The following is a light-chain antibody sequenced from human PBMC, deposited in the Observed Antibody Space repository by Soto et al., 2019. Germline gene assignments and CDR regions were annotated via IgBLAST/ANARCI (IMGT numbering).Light chain of an antibody. Sequence: DIQVTQSPSSLSASVGDRVTITCQASQNINNYLNWYQQKPGRAPKLLIYDASNLEAGVPSRFRGSGSETDFTFTISRLQPEDIATYYCQQYENLPTVXQGTRLEIK. CDR1: QNINNY. J-gene: IGKJ5*01. CDR2: DAS. V-gene: IGKV1-33*01. CDR3: QQYENLPT.